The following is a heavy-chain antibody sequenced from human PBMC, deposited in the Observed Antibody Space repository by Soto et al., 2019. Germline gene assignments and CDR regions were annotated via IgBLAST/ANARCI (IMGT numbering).Heavy chain of an antibody. CDR1: GGSFSCYF. CDR2: VNHNGRN. CDR3: ARGGSSDWQVAFDF. D-gene: IGHD6-19*01. V-gene: IGHV4-34*01. Sequence: SETLSLTCSVYGGSFSCYFWNWIRQTPGKGLEWIGKVNHNGRNNYNPSLKSRVTISLDMSKNQISLKLTSVTAADTAVYYCARGGSSDWQVAFDFWGQGTMVTVSS. J-gene: IGHJ3*01.